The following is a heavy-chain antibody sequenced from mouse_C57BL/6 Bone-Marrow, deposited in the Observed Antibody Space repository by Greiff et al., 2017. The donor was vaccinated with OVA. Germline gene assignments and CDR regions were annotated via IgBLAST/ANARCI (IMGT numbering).Heavy chain of an antibody. D-gene: IGHD2-3*01. CDR3: ARGGWLLPYAMDY. CDR2: ISSGSSTI. CDR1: GFTFSDYG. V-gene: IGHV5-17*01. J-gene: IGHJ4*01. Sequence: VQLKESGGGLVKPGGSLKLSCAASGFTFSDYGMHWVRQAPEKGLEWVAYISSGSSTIYYADTVKGRFTISRDNAKNTLFLQMTSLRSEDTAMYYCARGGWLLPYAMDYWGQGTSVTVSS.